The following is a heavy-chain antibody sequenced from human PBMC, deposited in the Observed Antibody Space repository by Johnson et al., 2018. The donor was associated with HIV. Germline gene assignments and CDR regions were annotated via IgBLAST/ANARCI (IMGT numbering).Heavy chain of an antibody. CDR3: AKAEYCDI. CDR1: GFTFSSYG. D-gene: IGHD6-6*01. J-gene: IGHJ3*02. CDR2: ISSDGSNT. Sequence: QVQLVETGGGVVQPERSLRLSCAASGFTFSSYGMHWVRQAPGKGLEWVAAISSDGSNTYYADSVKGRFTISRDNSKNTLYLQMNSLRTEDTAVYYCAKAEYCDIWGQGTMVTVSS. V-gene: IGHV3-30*18.